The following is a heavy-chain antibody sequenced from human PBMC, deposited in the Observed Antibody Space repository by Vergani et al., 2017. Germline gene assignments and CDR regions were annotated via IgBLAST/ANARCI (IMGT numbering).Heavy chain of an antibody. CDR2: IIPIFGTA. V-gene: IGHV1-69*01. D-gene: IGHD5-18*01. J-gene: IGHJ6*03. Sequence: QVQLVQSGAEVKKPGSSVKVSCKASGGTFSSYAISWVRQAPGQGLEWMGGIIPIFGTANYAQKFQGRVTITADESTSTAYMELSSLRSEDTAVYYCARGGVDTAMDPYYYYYMDVWGKGTTVTVSS. CDR1: GGTFSSYA. CDR3: ARGGVDTAMDPYYYYYMDV.